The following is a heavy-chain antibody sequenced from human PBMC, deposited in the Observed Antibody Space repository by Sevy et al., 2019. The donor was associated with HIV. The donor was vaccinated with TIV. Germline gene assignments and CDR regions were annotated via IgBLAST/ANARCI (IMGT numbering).Heavy chain of an antibody. CDR1: GFTFSNYY. CDR2: ITISGRMI. V-gene: IGHV3-11*01. D-gene: IGHD3-10*01. Sequence: GGSLRLSCAASGFTFSNYYMNWIRQAPGKGLEWVSSITISGRMISYADSVKGRFNISRDNAKNSLYLQMSSLSANDTAVYYCGREVDGVRGVYDYWGQGTLVTVSS. CDR3: GREVDGVRGVYDY. J-gene: IGHJ4*02.